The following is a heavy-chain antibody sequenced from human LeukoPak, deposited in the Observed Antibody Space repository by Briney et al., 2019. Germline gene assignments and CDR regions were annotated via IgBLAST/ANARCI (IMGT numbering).Heavy chain of an antibody. J-gene: IGHJ5*02. V-gene: IGHV3-23*01. CDR2: ISGSGGST. CDR3: AKDKYSSSSGWFDP. Sequence: PGGSLRLSCAASGFTFSSYAMSWVRQAPGKGVEWVSAISGSGGSTYYADSVKGRFTISRDNSKNTLYLQMNSLRAEDTAVYYCAKDKYSSSSGWFDPWGQGTLVTVSS. CDR1: GFTFSSYA. D-gene: IGHD6-6*01.